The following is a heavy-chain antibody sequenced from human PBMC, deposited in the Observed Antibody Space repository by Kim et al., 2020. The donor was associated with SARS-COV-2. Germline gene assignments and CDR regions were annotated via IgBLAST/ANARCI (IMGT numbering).Heavy chain of an antibody. Sequence: SETLSLTCTVSGGSISSYYWSWIRQPPGKGLEWIGYIYYSGSTNYNPSLKSRVTISVDTSKNQFSLKLSSVTAAATAVYYCARDLGAVAGTYYYYGMDVWGEGTTVTVSS. J-gene: IGHJ6*04. CDR1: GGSISSYY. V-gene: IGHV4-59*01. D-gene: IGHD6-19*01. CDR3: ARDLGAVAGTYYYYGMDV. CDR2: IYYSGST.